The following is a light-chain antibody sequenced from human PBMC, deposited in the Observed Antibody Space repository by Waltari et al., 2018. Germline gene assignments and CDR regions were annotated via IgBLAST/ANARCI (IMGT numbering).Light chain of an antibody. CDR2: FGS. CDR1: QDLTSY. CDR3: QLSYTTPHT. J-gene: IGKJ2*01. V-gene: IGKV1-39*01. Sequence: DIQMTQSPPSLSPSVGDRVTISCRASQDLTSYLNWYKQKAGKAPKLLITFGSTLQSGVSSRFSGSGSGTDFTLTITNVQPEDSAYYYCQLSYTTPHTFGQGTKVEIK.